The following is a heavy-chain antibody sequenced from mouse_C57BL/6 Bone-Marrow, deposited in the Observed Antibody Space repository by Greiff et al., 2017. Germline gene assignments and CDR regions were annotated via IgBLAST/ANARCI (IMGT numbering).Heavy chain of an antibody. CDR1: GFSFNTYA. D-gene: IGHD1-1*01. V-gene: IGHV10-1*01. Sequence: EVQLVESGGGLVQPKGSLKLSCAASGFSFNTYAMNWVRQAPGKGLEWVARIRSNSNNYATYYADSVKDRFTISRDDSESMLYLQMNNLKTEDTAMYYCVRQGTTVAMDYWGQGTSVTVSS. CDR2: IRSNSNNYAT. J-gene: IGHJ4*01. CDR3: VRQGTTVAMDY.